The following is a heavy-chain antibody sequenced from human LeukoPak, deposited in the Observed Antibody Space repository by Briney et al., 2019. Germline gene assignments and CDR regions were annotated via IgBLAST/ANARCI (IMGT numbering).Heavy chain of an antibody. CDR1: GYTFTSYG. CDR3: ARVHYYASGNYPRDDDALDI. V-gene: IGHV1-18*01. D-gene: IGHD3-10*01. J-gene: IGHJ3*02. Sequence: ASVKVSCKASGYTFTSYGISWVRQAPGQGLEWMGWISAYNGNTNYAQNFQGRVTMTTDTSTSTAYMDLRSLRSDDTAVYYCARVHYYASGNYPRDDDALDIWGQGTMVTVSS. CDR2: ISAYNGNT.